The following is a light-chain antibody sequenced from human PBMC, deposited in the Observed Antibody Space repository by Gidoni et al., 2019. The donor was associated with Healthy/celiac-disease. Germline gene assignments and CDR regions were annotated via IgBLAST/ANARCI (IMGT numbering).Light chain of an antibody. CDR1: QSLLYSSNNKNY. CDR2: WAS. J-gene: IGKJ3*01. Sequence: DIVMTQSPDSLAVSLGERATINCKSSQSLLYSSNNKNYLAWYQRKPGQPPKLLLYWASTRESGVPDRFGGSGSGTDFTLTISSLQAEDVAVYYCQQYYSIPPTFGPGTRVDIK. V-gene: IGKV4-1*01. CDR3: QQYYSIPPT.